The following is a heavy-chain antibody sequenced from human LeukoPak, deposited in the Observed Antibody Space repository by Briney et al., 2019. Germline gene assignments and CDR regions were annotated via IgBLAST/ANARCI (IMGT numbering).Heavy chain of an antibody. CDR2: IYPDDSDT. J-gene: IGHJ4*02. Sequence: GESLKISCKTSGYSFPTYWIGWMRQMPGKGLEWMGIIYPDDSDTRYSPSFEGQVTISADKSISTAYLQWSSLKASDTAMYYWARLGCSSTSCYYFDYWGQGTLVTVSS. V-gene: IGHV5-51*01. D-gene: IGHD2-2*01. CDR3: ARLGCSSTSCYYFDY. CDR1: GYSFPTYW.